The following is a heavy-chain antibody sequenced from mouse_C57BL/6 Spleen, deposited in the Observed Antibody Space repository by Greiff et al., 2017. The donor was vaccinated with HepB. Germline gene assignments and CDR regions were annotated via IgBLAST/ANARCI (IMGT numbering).Heavy chain of an antibody. J-gene: IGHJ4*01. V-gene: IGHV1-82*01. CDR1: GYAFSSSW. D-gene: IGHD1-1*01. CDR3: ARPGTTNYYAMDY. Sequence: VQLKESGPELVKPGASVKISCKASGYAFSSSWMNWVKQRPGKGLEWIGRIYPGDGDTNYNGKFKGKATLTADKSSSTAYMQLSSLTSEDSAVYFCARPGTTNYYAMDYWGQGTSVTVSS. CDR2: IYPGDGDT.